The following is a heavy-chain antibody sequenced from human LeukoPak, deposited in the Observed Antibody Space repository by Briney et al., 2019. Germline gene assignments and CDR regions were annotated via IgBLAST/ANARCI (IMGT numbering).Heavy chain of an antibody. V-gene: IGHV4-4*02. CDR2: ICHGGAI. D-gene: IGHD6-6*01. CDR3: ARESIAPRPSIPSGWLNYYYYYGMDV. J-gene: IGHJ6*02. CDR1: GASITSNHW. Sequence: SETLSLTCAVSGASITSNHWWSWARQAPGEGLEWIGEICHGGAITYNPSLKSRVTMSVDTSKNQFSLKLSSVTAADTAVYYCARESIAPRPSIPSGWLNYYYYYGMDVWGQGTTVTVSS.